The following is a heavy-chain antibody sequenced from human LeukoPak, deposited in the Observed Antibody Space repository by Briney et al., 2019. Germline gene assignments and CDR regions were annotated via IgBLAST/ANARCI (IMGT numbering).Heavy chain of an antibody. CDR3: AKDGGYCSGGSCYENWFDP. V-gene: IGHV3-30*18. D-gene: IGHD2-15*01. J-gene: IGHJ5*02. CDR2: ISYDGSNK. CDR1: GFTFSSYG. Sequence: GGSLRLSCAASGFTFSSYGMHWVRQAPGKGLEWVAVISYDGSNKYYADSVKGRFTISRDNSENTLYLQMNSLRAEDTAVYYCAKDGGYCSGGSCYENWFDPWGQGTLVTVSS.